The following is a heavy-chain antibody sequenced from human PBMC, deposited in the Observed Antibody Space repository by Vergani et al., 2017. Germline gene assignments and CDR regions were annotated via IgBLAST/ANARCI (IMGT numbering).Heavy chain of an antibody. V-gene: IGHV4-39*01. D-gene: IGHD1-26*01. CDR1: GDSISSSSYY. CDR2: IYYSGST. Sequence: QLQLQESGPGLVKPSETLSLTCTVSGDSISSSSYYWGWIRHPPGKGLEWIGSIYYSGSTYYNPSLKSRVTISVDTSKNQFSLKLSSVTAADTAVYYCARHSGSIRSAFDIWGQGTMVTVSS. CDR3: ARHSGSIRSAFDI. J-gene: IGHJ3*02.